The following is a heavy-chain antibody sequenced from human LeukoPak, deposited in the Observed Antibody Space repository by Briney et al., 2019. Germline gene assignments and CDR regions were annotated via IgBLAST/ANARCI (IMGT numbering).Heavy chain of an antibody. CDR1: GGSISSYY. CDR3: AKSNGYGLVDI. V-gene: IGHV4-4*07. J-gene: IGHJ3*02. D-gene: IGHD3-10*01. Sequence: SETLSLTCTVSGGSISSYYWSWIRQPAGKGLEWIGRIYTSGSTNYNPSLKSRVTISVDTSRNQFSLKLNSVTAADTAVYYCAKSNGYGLVDIWGQGTMVTVSS. CDR2: IYTSGST.